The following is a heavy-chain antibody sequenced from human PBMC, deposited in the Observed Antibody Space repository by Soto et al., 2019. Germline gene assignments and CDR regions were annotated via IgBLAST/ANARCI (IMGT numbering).Heavy chain of an antibody. CDR3: ARALPTIFGVVMAEYAFDI. CDR1: GFTFSSYA. Sequence: GGSLRLSCAASGFTFSSYAMHWVRQAPGKGLEWVAVISYDGSNKYYAASVKGRFTISRDNSKNTLYLQMNSLRAGDTAVYYCARALPTIFGVVMAEYAFDIWGQGTMVTVSS. D-gene: IGHD3-3*01. V-gene: IGHV3-30*01. CDR2: ISYDGSNK. J-gene: IGHJ3*02.